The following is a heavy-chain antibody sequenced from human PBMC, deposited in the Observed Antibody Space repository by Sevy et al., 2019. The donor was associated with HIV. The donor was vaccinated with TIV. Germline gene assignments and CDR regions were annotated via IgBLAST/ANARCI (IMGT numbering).Heavy chain of an antibody. CDR3: ALERLSSDVAEYFQN. CDR1: GFTFSRYS. Sequence: GGSLRLSCAASGFTFSRYSMHWVRQAPGKGLEWVATISFDASNKHYADSVKGRFTISRDNFKNSLSLQMNSLRAEDTAVYFCALERLSSDVAEYFQNWGQGTLVTVSS. J-gene: IGHJ1*01. D-gene: IGHD1-1*01. V-gene: IGHV3-30*04. CDR2: ISFDASNK.